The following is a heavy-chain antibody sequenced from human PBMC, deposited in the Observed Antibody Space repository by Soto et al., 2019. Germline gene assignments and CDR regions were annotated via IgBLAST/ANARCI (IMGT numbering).Heavy chain of an antibody. CDR1: GFTFSLYG. V-gene: IGHV3-30*18. CDR3: AKGRDSTLLRWQYFDN. Sequence: GGSLRLSXAVSGFTFSLYGMHWVRQAPGKGLEWVAFISYEGRNKYYADSVKGRFTLSRDNSKNTLSLQMESLRPEDTAVYYCAKGRDSTLLRWQYFDNWGQGTQVTVSS. CDR2: ISYEGRNK. J-gene: IGHJ4*02. D-gene: IGHD4-17*01.